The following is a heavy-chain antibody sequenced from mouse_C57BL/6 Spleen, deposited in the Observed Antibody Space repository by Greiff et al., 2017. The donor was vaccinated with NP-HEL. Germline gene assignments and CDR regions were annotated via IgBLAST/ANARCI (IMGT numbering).Heavy chain of an antibody. J-gene: IGHJ4*01. V-gene: IGHV1-80*01. D-gene: IGHD2-14*01. Sequence: VQLQQSGAELVKPGASVKISCKASGYAFSSYWMNWVKQRPGKGLEWIGQIYPGDGDTNYNGKFKGKATLTADKSSSTAYMQLSSLTSEDSAVYFCVSEGTAAPLPMDDWGQGTSVTVSA. CDR1: GYAFSSYW. CDR3: VSEGTAAPLPMDD. CDR2: IYPGDGDT.